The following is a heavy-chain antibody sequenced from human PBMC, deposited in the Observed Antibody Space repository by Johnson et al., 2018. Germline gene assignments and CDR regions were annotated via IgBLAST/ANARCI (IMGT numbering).Heavy chain of an antibody. CDR3: AKAGSRNYYYYGMDV. CDR1: GFTFDDYA. Sequence: EVQLLETGGGLVQPGRSLRLSCAASGFTFDDYAMHWVRQAPGKGLEWVSGIYSGGRTYYADSVNGRFTISRDNSKNTLYLQMNSLRAEDTAVYYCAKAGSRNYYYYGMDVWGQGTTVTVSS. V-gene: IGHV3-23*03. J-gene: IGHJ6*02. CDR2: IYSGGRT.